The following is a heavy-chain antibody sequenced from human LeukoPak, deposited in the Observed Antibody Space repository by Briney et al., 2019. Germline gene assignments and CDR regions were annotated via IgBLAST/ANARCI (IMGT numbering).Heavy chain of an antibody. CDR2: IYIGGST. J-gene: IGHJ4*02. D-gene: IGHD3-9*01. Sequence: PGRSLTLSCAASGFTVSSNYMSWVRQDPGKGLKFVSVIYIGGSTYYADSVKGRFTISRDNSKNMLYLQMNSLRAEDTAVYYCARAPEGLEGYFDWSIEYYFDYWGQGTLVTVSS. CDR1: GFTVSSNY. CDR3: ARAPEGLEGYFDWSIEYYFDY. V-gene: IGHV3-53*01.